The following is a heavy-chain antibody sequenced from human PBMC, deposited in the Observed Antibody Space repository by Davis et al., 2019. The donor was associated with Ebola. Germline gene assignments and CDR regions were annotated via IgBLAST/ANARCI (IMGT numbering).Heavy chain of an antibody. CDR3: ATDHPGFKRSGYYALGFDY. Sequence: ASVKVSCKASGYTFTGYYMHWVRQAPGQGLEWMGIINPSGGSTSYAQKFQGRVTMTRDTSTSTVYMELSSLRSEDTAVYYCATDHPGFKRSGYYALGFDYWGQGTLVTVSS. CDR2: INPSGGST. J-gene: IGHJ4*02. CDR1: GYTFTGYY. V-gene: IGHV1-46*01. D-gene: IGHD3-3*01.